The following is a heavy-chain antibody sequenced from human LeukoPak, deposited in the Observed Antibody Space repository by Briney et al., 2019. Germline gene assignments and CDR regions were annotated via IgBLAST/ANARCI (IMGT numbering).Heavy chain of an antibody. CDR2: VNHSGST. J-gene: IGHJ4*02. Sequence: PSETLSLTCAVYGESFSDYHWTWIRQPPGKGLEWIGEVNHSGSTNYNPSLKSRVTVSGDTSKNQFSLKLSSVTAADTAVYYCARDLMTWGQGTLVTVSS. CDR1: GESFSDYH. CDR3: ARDLMT. V-gene: IGHV4-34*01.